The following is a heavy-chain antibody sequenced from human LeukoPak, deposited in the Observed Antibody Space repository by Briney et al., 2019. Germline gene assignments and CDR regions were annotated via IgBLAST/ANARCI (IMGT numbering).Heavy chain of an antibody. CDR2: INKSGGNT. CDR3: AKDGGSDYYASGSSSYYFDY. J-gene: IGHJ4*02. D-gene: IGHD3-10*01. CDR1: GFTFSSYT. V-gene: IGHV3-23*01. Sequence: PGGSLRLSCVASGFTFSSYTMSWVRRAPGKGLEWVSGINKSGGNTYYADSVKGRFTISRDNSKNTLYLQMNSLRAEDTAVYYCAKDGGSDYYASGSSSYYFDYWGQGTLVTVSS.